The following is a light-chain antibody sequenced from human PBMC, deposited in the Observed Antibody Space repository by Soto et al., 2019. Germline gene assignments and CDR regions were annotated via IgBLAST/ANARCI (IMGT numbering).Light chain of an antibody. CDR3: CSYAGTTTWV. V-gene: IGLV2-23*02. CDR2: EVT. Sequence: QSALTQPASVSGSPGQSITISCTGTSSDVGSHNFVSWYQQRPGKAPKLMIFEVTKRPSGVSSRFSASKSGNTASQTISGVQAEDEADYYCCSYAGTTTWVFGGGTKVTVL. CDR1: SSDVGSHNF. J-gene: IGLJ2*01.